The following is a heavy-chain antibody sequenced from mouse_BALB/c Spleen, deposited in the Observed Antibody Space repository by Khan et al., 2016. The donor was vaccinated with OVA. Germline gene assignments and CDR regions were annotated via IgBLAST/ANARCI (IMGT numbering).Heavy chain of an antibody. Sequence: VKLEESGPGLVQPSQSLSITCTVSGFSLTTYGVHWVRQSPGKGLEWLGVIWSGGTTDYSAAFISRLSITKDNSKSHVFFKMNSLQANDTAIYYCARNYDYDEGLAYWGQGTLVTVSA. CDR3: ARNYDYDEGLAY. J-gene: IGHJ3*01. CDR1: GFSLTTYG. CDR2: IWSGGTT. D-gene: IGHD2-4*01. V-gene: IGHV2-2*02.